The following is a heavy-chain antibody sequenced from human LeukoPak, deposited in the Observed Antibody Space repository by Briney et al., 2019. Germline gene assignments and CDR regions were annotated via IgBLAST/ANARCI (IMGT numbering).Heavy chain of an antibody. J-gene: IGHJ4*02. V-gene: IGHV3-7*01. Sequence: GGSLRLSCVTSGFSFSNYWMSWVRQAPGRGLEWVANMKRDGSEVYYANSVKGHFTISRDNAKNSLYLQMNSLRAEDTAVYYCARYTEYYFDYWGQGTLVTVSS. CDR1: GFSFSNYW. CDR3: ARYTEYYFDY. CDR2: MKRDGSEV. D-gene: IGHD2-2*02.